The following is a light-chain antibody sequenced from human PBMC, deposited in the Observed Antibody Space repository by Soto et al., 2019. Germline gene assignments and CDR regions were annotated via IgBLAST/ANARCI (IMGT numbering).Light chain of an antibody. Sequence: QSVLTQPASVSGSPGQSITISCTGGTSDVGGYKYVSWYQQHPGKAPKLVIYEVTNRPSGVSTRFSGSKSGNTASLTISGLQAEDEADYYCTSYTSSSTFVFGTGTKLTVL. CDR1: TSDVGGYKY. CDR3: TSYTSSSTFV. J-gene: IGLJ1*01. V-gene: IGLV2-14*01. CDR2: EVT.